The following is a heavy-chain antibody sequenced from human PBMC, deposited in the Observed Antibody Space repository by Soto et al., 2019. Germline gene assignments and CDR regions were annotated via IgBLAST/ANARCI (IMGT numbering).Heavy chain of an antibody. CDR1: GYTFTGYY. V-gene: IGHV1-2*02. CDR3: ARRYCSGGSCYLDY. CDR2: INPNSGGT. D-gene: IGHD2-15*01. J-gene: IGHJ4*02. Sequence: ASVKVSCKASGYTFTGYYMHWVRQAPGQGLEWMGWINPNSGGTNYAQKFQGRVTMARDTSISTAYMELSRLRSDDTAVYYCARRYCSGGSCYLDYWGQGTLVTVSS.